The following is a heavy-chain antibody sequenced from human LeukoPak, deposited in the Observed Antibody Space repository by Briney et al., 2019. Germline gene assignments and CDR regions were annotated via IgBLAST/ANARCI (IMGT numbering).Heavy chain of an antibody. CDR3: ARNPAGIGDY. CDR2: ISSGSRII. V-gene: IGHV3-48*02. Sequence: GGSLRLSCAASGFTFSTYNMNWVRQAPGKGLEWVSFISSGSRIIYYADSVKGRFTVSRDNAKNSLYLQMNSLRDEDTAVYYCARNPAGIGDYWGQGTLVPVSS. D-gene: IGHD1-26*01. J-gene: IGHJ4*02. CDR1: GFTFSTYN.